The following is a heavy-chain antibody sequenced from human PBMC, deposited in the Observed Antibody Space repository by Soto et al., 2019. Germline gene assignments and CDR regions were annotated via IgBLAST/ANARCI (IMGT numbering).Heavy chain of an antibody. V-gene: IGHV4-61*01. CDR3: AREGRMGTFDY. J-gene: IGHJ4*02. CDR2: FYYSGST. Sequence: SETLSLTCTVSGGSVSGCSYFWSWGRQPPGKGLEWIGYFYYSGSTKYNPSLKSRVTILEDTSKNQFSLKLNSETAADTAVYYCAREGRMGTFDYWGQGALVTVSS. D-gene: IGHD1-1*01. CDR1: GGSVSGCSYF.